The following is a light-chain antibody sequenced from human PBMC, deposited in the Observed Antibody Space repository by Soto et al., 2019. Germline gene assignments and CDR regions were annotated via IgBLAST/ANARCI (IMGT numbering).Light chain of an antibody. CDR1: SSDVGSYNY. J-gene: IGLJ3*02. Sequence: QSVLTQPASVSGSPGQSITISCTGTSSDVGSYNYVSWYQQHPGEAPRLMIYDVSNRPSGVSNRFSGSKSGNTASLTISGLQAEDEADYYCSSYTSSTTLLFGGGTQLTVL. CDR2: DVS. CDR3: SSYTSSTTLL. V-gene: IGLV2-14*03.